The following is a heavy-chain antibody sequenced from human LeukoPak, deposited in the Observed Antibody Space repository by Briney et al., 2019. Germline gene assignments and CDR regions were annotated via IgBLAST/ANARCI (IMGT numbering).Heavy chain of an antibody. V-gene: IGHV1-3*01. J-gene: IGHJ4*02. Sequence: GASVKVSCKASGYTFAKYAIHWVRQAPGQRLEWMGWINAGDGSTRYSQKFHGGVTITRDTSTSTVYMELSSLRSEDTAVYYCARARGIVGAKGRWPFDYWGQGTLVTVSS. CDR2: INAGDGST. D-gene: IGHD1-26*01. CDR1: GYTFAKYA. CDR3: ARARGIVGAKGRWPFDY.